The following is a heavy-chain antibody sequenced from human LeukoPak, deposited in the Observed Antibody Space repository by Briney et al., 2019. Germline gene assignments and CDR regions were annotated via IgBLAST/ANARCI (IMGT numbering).Heavy chain of an antibody. J-gene: IGHJ4*02. D-gene: IGHD5-12*01. V-gene: IGHV3-74*01. CDR3: ARVRATDFDY. Sequence: PGGSLRLSCAASGFSFSSYAMSWVRQAPGKGLVWVSRINSDGSSTSYADSVKGRFTISRDNAKNTLYLQMNSLRAEDTAVYYCARVRATDFDYWGQGTLVTVSS. CDR2: INSDGSST. CDR1: GFSFSSYA.